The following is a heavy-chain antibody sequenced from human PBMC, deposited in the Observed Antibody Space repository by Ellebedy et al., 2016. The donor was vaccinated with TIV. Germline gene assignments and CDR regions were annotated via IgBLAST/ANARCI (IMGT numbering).Heavy chain of an antibody. CDR2: ISGSASVT. D-gene: IGHD3-16*01. J-gene: IGHJ5*02. V-gene: IGHV3-48*03. Sequence: GESLKISCAVSGFTFSSYEMNWVRQAPGKGLEWVSYISGSASVTAYADPVKGRFTIPRDNARTSLYLQMNSLRVDDTAMYYCARSYGARTSGPWGQGTLVTVSS. CDR3: ARSYGARTSGP. CDR1: GFTFSSYE.